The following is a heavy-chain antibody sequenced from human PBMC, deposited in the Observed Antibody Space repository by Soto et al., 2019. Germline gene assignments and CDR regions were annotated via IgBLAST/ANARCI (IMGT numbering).Heavy chain of an antibody. CDR3: AKDGSVLWFGFLFDY. D-gene: IGHD3-10*01. CDR1: GFTFSSYG. CDR2: ISYDGSNK. V-gene: IGHV3-30*18. Sequence: PGGSLRLSCAASGFTFSSYGMHWVRQAPGKGLEWVAVISYDGSNKYYADSVKGRFTISRDNSKSTLYLQMNSLRAEDTAVYYCAKDGSVLWFGFLFDYWGQGT. J-gene: IGHJ4*02.